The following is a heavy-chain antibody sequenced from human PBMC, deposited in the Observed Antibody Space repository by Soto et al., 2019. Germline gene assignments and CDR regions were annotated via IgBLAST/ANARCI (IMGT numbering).Heavy chain of an antibody. CDR2: IYDSGST. Sequence: KSSETLSLTCSVSGDSLKNHYWAWIRHSPGKGLEWIGNIYDSGSTNYSPALKSRVSMSVDTSKNLFSLKMNSVTAADTAVYYCARVSKAGHNYFDYWGQGTLVTVSS. V-gene: IGHV4-59*11. J-gene: IGHJ4*02. CDR1: GDSLKNHY. CDR3: ARVSKAGHNYFDY. D-gene: IGHD6-19*01.